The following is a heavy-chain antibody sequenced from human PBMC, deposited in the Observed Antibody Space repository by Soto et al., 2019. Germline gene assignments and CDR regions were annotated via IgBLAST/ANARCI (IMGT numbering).Heavy chain of an antibody. CDR2: ISWNSGSI. CDR3: AKDAIGITIFGPEYYYYYMDV. V-gene: IGHV3-9*01. Sequence: GGSLRLSCAASGYTFDDYAMHWVRQAPGKGLEWVSGISWNSGSIGYADSVKGRFTISRDNAKNSLYLQMNSLRAEDTALYYCAKDAIGITIFGPEYYYYYMDVWGKGTTVTVSS. J-gene: IGHJ6*03. D-gene: IGHD3-3*01. CDR1: GYTFDDYA.